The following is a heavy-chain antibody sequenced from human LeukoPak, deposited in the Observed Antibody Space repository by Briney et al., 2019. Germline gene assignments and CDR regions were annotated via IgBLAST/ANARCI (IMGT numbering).Heavy chain of an antibody. CDR2: IDPRDSYT. CDR1: GYSFSSYW. J-gene: IGHJ4*02. D-gene: IGHD2-2*01. Sequence: GESLKISCKGSGYSFSSYWISWVRQMPGKGLEWMGRIDPRDSYTNYSPSFQGHVTISADKTISTAYLQWSSLKAPDTAMYYCARRDGYCSSTSCFYYFDHWGQGTLVTVSS. V-gene: IGHV5-10-1*01. CDR3: ARRDGYCSSTSCFYYFDH.